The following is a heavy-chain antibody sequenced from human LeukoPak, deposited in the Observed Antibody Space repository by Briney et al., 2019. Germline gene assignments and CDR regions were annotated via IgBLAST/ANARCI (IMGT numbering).Heavy chain of an antibody. D-gene: IGHD5-18*01. V-gene: IGHV3-53*01. CDR3: ASRRWIPGYSYGSRGAFDI. CDR1: GFTVSSNY. J-gene: IGHJ3*02. Sequence: GGSLRLSCAASGFTVSSNYMSWVRQAPGKGLEWVSVIYSGGSTYYADSVKGRFTISRDNSKNTLYLQMNSLRAEDTAVYYCASRRWIPGYSYGSRGAFDIWGQGTMVTVSS. CDR2: IYSGGST.